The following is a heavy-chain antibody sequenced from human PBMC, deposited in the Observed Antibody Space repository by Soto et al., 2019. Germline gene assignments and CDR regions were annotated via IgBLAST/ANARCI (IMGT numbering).Heavy chain of an antibody. J-gene: IGHJ4*02. CDR3: TRLTTTDY. CDR1: GFTFDDYA. CDR2: IRSKANSYAT. D-gene: IGHD4-17*01. Sequence: GGSLRLSCAASGFTFDDYAMHWVRQASGKGLEWVGRIRSKANSYATAYAASVKGRFTISRDDSKNTAYLQMNSLKTEDTAVYYCTRLTTTDYWGQGTLVTVSS. V-gene: IGHV3-73*01.